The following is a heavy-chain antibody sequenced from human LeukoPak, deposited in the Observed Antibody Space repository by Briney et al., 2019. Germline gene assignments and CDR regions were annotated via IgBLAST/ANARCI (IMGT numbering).Heavy chain of an antibody. J-gene: IGHJ4*02. D-gene: IGHD6-19*01. V-gene: IGHV3-7*01. CDR3: ARTGSGWYDY. CDR1: GFTFSSYS. Sequence: TGGSLRLSCAASGFTFSSYSMNWVRQAPGKGLEWVANIKQDGSEKYYVDSVKGRFTISRDNAKNSLYLQMNSLRAEDTAVYYCARTGSGWYDYWGQGTLVTVSS. CDR2: IKQDGSEK.